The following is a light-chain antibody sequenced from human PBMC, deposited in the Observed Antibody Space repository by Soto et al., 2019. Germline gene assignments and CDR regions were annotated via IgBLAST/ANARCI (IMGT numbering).Light chain of an antibody. Sequence: QSALTQPRSVSGSPGQSVTISCTGTSSDVRDNDYVSWYQHHPGKAPKLMIYDVNKRPSGVPDRFSGSKSGNTASLTISGLQAEDEADYYCCSHAGTYVLFGGGTKLTVL. CDR1: SSDVRDNDY. V-gene: IGLV2-11*01. CDR3: CSHAGTYVL. CDR2: DVN. J-gene: IGLJ2*01.